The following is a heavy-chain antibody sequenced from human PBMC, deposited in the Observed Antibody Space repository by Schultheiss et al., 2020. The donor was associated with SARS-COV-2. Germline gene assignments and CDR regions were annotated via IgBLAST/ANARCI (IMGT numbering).Heavy chain of an antibody. Sequence: GESLKISCAASGFTFSSYAMSWVRQAPGKGLEWVSVIYSGGSTYYADSVKGRFTISRDNSKNTLYLQMNSLRAEDTAVYYCARDQGRQQLVLWWFDPWGQGTLVTVSS. CDR2: IYSGGST. CDR3: ARDQGRQQLVLWWFDP. J-gene: IGHJ5*02. D-gene: IGHD6-13*01. CDR1: GFTFSSYA. V-gene: IGHV3-66*01.